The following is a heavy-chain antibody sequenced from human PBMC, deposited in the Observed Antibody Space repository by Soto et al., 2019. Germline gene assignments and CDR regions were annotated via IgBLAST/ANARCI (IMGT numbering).Heavy chain of an antibody. CDR3: ARAHISFDFWSRYEGFGDRFDP. V-gene: IGHV4-34*01. Sequence: SETLSLTCAVYGGSFSGYYWSWIRQPPGKGLEWIGEINHSGSTNYNPSLKSRVTISVDTSKNQFSLKLSSVTAADTAVYYCARAHISFDFWSRYEGFGDRFDPWGQGTLVTVSS. CDR2: INHSGST. CDR1: GGSFSGYY. D-gene: IGHD3-3*01. J-gene: IGHJ5*02.